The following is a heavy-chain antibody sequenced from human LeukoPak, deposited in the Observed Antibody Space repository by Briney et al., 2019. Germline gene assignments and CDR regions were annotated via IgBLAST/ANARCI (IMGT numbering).Heavy chain of an antibody. Sequence: ASVKVSCKASGYTFTSYYMHWVRQAPGQGLEWMGIINPSGGSTNYAQKFQGRVTMTRDTSTSTVYMELSSLTSEDTAVYYCARAGGDYYDSSGVDYWGQGTLVTVSS. CDR2: INPSGGST. J-gene: IGHJ4*02. CDR1: GYTFTSYY. V-gene: IGHV1-46*01. CDR3: ARAGGDYYDSSGVDY. D-gene: IGHD3-22*01.